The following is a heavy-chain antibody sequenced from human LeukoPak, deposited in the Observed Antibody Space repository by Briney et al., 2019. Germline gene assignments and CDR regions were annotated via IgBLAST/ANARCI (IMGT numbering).Heavy chain of an antibody. CDR1: GGSISSSSYY. CDR2: IYYSGST. D-gene: IGHD3-3*01. V-gene: IGHV4-39*01. Sequence: SQTLSLTRTVSGGSISSSSYYWGWIRQPPGKGLEWIGSIYYSGSTYYNPSLKSRVTISVDTSKNQFSLKLSSVTAADTAVYYCASLPYYDFWSGYYGDYWGQGTLVTVSS. J-gene: IGHJ4*02. CDR3: ASLPYYDFWSGYYGDY.